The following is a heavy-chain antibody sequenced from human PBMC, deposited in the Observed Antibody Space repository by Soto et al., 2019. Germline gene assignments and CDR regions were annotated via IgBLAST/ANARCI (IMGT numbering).Heavy chain of an antibody. CDR1: GFTFSDST. Sequence: EVQLVESGGGLVQPGGSLKVSCAASGFTFSDSTIHWVRQASGTGLEWVGRIRSEVYSYATVCAASVKDRFTISRDDSKNTAYLQMNSLKIEDTAVYYGSRCSGSYCMDVWGQGTTVTVSS. CDR3: SRCSGSYCMDV. CDR2: IRSEVYSYAT. V-gene: IGHV3-73*02. D-gene: IGHD3-10*02. J-gene: IGHJ6*02.